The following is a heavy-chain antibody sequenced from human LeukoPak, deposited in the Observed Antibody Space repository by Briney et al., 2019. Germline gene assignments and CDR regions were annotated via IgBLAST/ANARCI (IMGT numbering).Heavy chain of an antibody. D-gene: IGHD3-16*02. CDR1: GFTFSSYA. CDR2: ISGSGGST. J-gene: IGHJ4*02. V-gene: IGHV3-23*01. CDR3: AKGPHYPAFGGVIVIPFDY. Sequence: GGSLRLSCAASGFTFSSYAMSWVRQAPGKGLEWVSAISGSGGSTYHADSVKGRFTISRDNSKNTLYLQMNSLRAEDTAVYYCAKGPHYPAFGGVIVIPFDYWGQGTLVTVSS.